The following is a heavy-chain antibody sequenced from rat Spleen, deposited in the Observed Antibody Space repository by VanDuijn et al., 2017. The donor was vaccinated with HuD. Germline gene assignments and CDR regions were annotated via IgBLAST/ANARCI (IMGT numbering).Heavy chain of an antibody. CDR1: GFIFSNFD. D-gene: IGHD1-6*01. CDR2: ITTGGGNT. CDR3: TRGDYGDY. V-gene: IGHV5S23*01. Sequence: EVQLVESDGGLVQPGRSLKLSCAASGFIFSNFDLAWVRQAPTKGLEWVASITTGGGNTYYPDSVKGRFTISRDNAKSTLYLQMNSLRSEDTATYYCTRGDYGDYWGQGVMVTVSS. J-gene: IGHJ2*01.